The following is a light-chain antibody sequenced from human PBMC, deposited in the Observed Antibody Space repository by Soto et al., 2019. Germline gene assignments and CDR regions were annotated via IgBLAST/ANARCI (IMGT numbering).Light chain of an antibody. CDR2: EVN. CDR3: SSYTSSATLV. J-gene: IGLJ2*01. CDR1: SSDVGGYQS. V-gene: IGLV2-14*01. Sequence: QSALTQPASVSGSPGQSITISCTGTSSDVGGYQSVSWYQQHPGKAPKLVIHEVNSRPSGVSNRFSGSKSDNTASLTISGLQAEDEADYYCSSYTSSATLVFGVGTKVTVL.